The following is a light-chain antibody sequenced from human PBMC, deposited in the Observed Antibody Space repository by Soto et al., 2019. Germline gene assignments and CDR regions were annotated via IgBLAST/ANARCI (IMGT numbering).Light chain of an antibody. Sequence: QSVLTQPPSASGTPGQRGTISRSGSSSNIGSHTVDWYQQLPGSAPKLLIDSNNQRPSGVPDRFSGSKSGTSASLAISGLRSEDEADYYCASWDDSLSGHVVFGGGTQLTVL. CDR3: ASWDDSLSGHVV. CDR2: SNN. CDR1: SSNIGSHT. V-gene: IGLV1-44*01. J-gene: IGLJ2*01.